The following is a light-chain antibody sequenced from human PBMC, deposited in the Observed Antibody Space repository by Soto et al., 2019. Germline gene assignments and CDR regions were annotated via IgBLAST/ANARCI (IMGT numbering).Light chain of an antibody. V-gene: IGKV3-20*01. Sequence: ETVLTQSPGTLSLSPGERATLSCRASQTIRSNYLAWYRQTPGQAPRLLIYGASNRATGIAYRFSGSGSGTDFTLIISRLEPEDFALYYCQQYGSSPWTFGQGTKLEIK. J-gene: IGKJ1*01. CDR2: GAS. CDR1: QTIRSNY. CDR3: QQYGSSPWT.